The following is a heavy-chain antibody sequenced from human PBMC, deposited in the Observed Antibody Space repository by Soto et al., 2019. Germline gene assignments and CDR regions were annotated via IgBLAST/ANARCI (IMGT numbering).Heavy chain of an antibody. V-gene: IGHV4-30-4*01. CDR3: ARGLFGGSHGPVGY. CDR2: IYYSGST. CDR1: GGSISSGDYY. J-gene: IGHJ4*02. Sequence: SETLSLTCTVSGGSISSGDYYWSWIRQPPGKGLEWIGYIYYSGSTYYSPSVKSRVTISVDTSKNQFSLKLISVTAADTAVYYCARGLFGGSHGPVGYWGQGTLVTVSS. D-gene: IGHD1-26*01.